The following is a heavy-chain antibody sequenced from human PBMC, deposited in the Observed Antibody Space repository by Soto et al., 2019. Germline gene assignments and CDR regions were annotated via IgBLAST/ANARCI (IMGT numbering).Heavy chain of an antibody. Sequence: QVQLQESGPGLVKPSGTLSLTCAVSGGSISSSNWWSWVRQPPGKGLEWIGEIYHSGSTNYNPSLKSRVTISVDKSKNQFSLKLSSVTATDTAVYYCASQHSYGQRGHAFDIWGQGTMVTVSS. CDR3: ASQHSYGQRGHAFDI. V-gene: IGHV4-4*02. J-gene: IGHJ3*02. CDR2: IYHSGST. D-gene: IGHD5-18*01. CDR1: GGSISSSNW.